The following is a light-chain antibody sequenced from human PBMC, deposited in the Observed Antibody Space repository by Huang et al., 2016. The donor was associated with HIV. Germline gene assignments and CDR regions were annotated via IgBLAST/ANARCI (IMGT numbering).Light chain of an antibody. CDR2: GAS. CDR1: QSISSW. V-gene: IGKV1-5*01. CDR3: QQYNSYPYT. Sequence: DIQMTQSPSTLSASIGDRVTIPCRASQSISSWLAWFQQKPGQAPKLLMFGASSLESGVPSRFSGSGSGTEFSLTISSLRPDDYGTYFCQQYNSYPYTFGQGTKLEIK. J-gene: IGKJ2*01.